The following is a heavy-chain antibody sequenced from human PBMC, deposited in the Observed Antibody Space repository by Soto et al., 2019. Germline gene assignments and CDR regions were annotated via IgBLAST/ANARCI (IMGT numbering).Heavy chain of an antibody. CDR2: IYSKTDGGKT. V-gene: IGHV3-15*01. CDR3: TTAPHSGGWYAFHI. J-gene: IGHJ3*02. CDR1: GFTFSNAW. D-gene: IGHD6-19*01. Sequence: EVQLVESGGGLVKPGGSLRLSCAASGFTFSNAWMSWVRQAPGKGLEWIGRIYSKTDGGKTDYAAPVKGRFTISRDDSINTLYLDMGSLKTEDTAVYYCTTAPHSGGWYAFHIWGQGTMVTVSS.